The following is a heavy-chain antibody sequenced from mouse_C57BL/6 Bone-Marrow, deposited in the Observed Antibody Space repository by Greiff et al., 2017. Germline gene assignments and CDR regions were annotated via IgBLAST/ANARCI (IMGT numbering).Heavy chain of an antibody. CDR2: IDPENGDT. V-gene: IGHV14-4*01. D-gene: IGHD1-1*01. Sequence: EVKLVESGAELVRPGASVKLSCTASGFNIKDDYMHWVKQRPEQGLEWIGWIDPENGDTEYASKFQGKATITAETSSNTAYLQLSSLTSEDTAVYYCTTEGYGSSYEAMDYWGQGTSVTVSS. CDR1: GFNIKDDY. J-gene: IGHJ4*01. CDR3: TTEGYGSSYEAMDY.